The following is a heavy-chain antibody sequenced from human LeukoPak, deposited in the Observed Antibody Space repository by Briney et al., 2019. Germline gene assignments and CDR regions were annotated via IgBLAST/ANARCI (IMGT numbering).Heavy chain of an antibody. D-gene: IGHD6-19*01. J-gene: IGHJ3*02. Sequence: ASEKVSCKASGYTCTRYAMNWVRQAPGQGLEWMGWGNTNTGKPTYAHGFTRRVVFSLDTPARSAYPQISSLKAQDTAVYYSARAREIPFNMAVAGTRNAFDIWGQGTMVTVSS. V-gene: IGHV7-4-1*02. CDR3: ARAREIPFNMAVAGTRNAFDI. CDR1: GYTCTRYA. CDR2: GNTNTGKP.